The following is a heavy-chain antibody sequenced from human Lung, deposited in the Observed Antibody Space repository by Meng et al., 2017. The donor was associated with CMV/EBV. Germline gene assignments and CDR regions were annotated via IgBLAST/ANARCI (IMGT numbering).Heavy chain of an antibody. CDR3: ARATGTGDDYFDY. D-gene: IGHD7-27*01. J-gene: IGHJ4*02. CDR1: GGSISSSDYY. V-gene: IGHV4-31*03. Sequence: TVSGGSISSSDYYWSWIRQHPGKGLECIGYIYNSGSTYSNPSLRRRLSISIDTSKNQFSLKLNSVTAADTAVYYCARATGTGDDYFDYWGQGALVTV. CDR2: IYNSGST.